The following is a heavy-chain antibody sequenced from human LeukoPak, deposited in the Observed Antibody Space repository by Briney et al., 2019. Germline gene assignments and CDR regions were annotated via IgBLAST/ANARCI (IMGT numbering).Heavy chain of an antibody. CDR3: AKVSYSSGWP. Sequence: PGGSLRLSCAASGFTFSSYGMSWVRQAAGKGLEWVSGISGSGGSTYYADSVKGRFTISRDNSKNTLYLQMNSLRAEDTAVYYCAKVSYSSGWPWGQGTLVTVSS. CDR2: ISGSGGST. CDR1: GFTFSSYG. V-gene: IGHV3-23*01. J-gene: IGHJ5*02. D-gene: IGHD6-19*01.